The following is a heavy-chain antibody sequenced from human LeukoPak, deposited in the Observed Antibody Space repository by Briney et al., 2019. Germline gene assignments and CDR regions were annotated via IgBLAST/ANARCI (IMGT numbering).Heavy chain of an antibody. CDR2: INGGGGST. V-gene: IGHV3-23*01. J-gene: IGHJ3*02. CDR3: ARESEPAGLAFDI. CDR1: GFTFNTYD. D-gene: IGHD1-14*01. Sequence: GGSLRLSCAASGFTFNTYDMSWVRQAPGKGLEWVSSINGGGGSTFYADSVKGRFTISRDNSKNTLSLQMNSLRAEDTAVYYCARESEPAGLAFDIWGQGTMVTVSS.